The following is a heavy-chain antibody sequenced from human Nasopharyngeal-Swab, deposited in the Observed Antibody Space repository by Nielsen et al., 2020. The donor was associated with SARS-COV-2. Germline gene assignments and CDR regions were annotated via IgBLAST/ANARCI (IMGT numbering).Heavy chain of an antibody. J-gene: IGHJ4*02. CDR3: ARDQDSSSYFDY. Sequence: GGSLRLSCAASGFNFSSYGMHWVRQAPGKGLEWVAVISYDGSNKYYADSVKGRFTISRDNSKNTLYLQMNSLRAEDTAVYYCARDQDSSSYFDYWGQGTLVTVSS. CDR1: GFNFSSYG. V-gene: IGHV3-30*03. CDR2: ISYDGSNK. D-gene: IGHD6-6*01.